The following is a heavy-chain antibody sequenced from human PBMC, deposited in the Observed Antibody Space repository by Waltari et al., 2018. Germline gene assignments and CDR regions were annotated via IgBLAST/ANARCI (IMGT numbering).Heavy chain of an antibody. CDR3: ASWDYYGSGSYPPSYYYYGMDV. Sequence: QVQLQQWGAGLLKPSETLSLTCAVYCGSFSGYYWSWIRQPPGKGLEWIGEINHSGSTNSNPSLKSRVTISVDTSKNQFSLKLSSVTAADTAVYYCASWDYYGSGSYPPSYYYYGMDVWGQGTTVTVSS. D-gene: IGHD3-10*01. CDR1: CGSFSGYY. J-gene: IGHJ6*02. CDR2: INHSGST. V-gene: IGHV4-34*01.